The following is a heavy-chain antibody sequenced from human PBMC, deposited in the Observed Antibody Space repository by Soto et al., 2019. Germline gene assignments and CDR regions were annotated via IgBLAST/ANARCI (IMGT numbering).Heavy chain of an antibody. V-gene: IGHV3-23*01. CDR1: GFTFSSYA. D-gene: IGHD3-16*02. CDR2: ISGSGGST. Sequence: PGGSLRLSCAASGFTFSSYAMSWVRQAPGKGLEWVSAISGSGGSTYYADSVKGRFTISRDNSKNTLYLQMNSLRAEDTAVYYYASLGELSLSYYYYYMDVWGKGTTVTVSS. CDR3: ASLGELSLSYYYYYMDV. J-gene: IGHJ6*03.